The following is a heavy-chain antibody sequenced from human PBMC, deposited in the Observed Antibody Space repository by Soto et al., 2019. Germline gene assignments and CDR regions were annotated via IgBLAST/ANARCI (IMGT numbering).Heavy chain of an antibody. J-gene: IGHJ6*02. V-gene: IGHV1-3*01. D-gene: IGHD1-26*01. CDR1: GYTFTSYA. CDR2: INAANGAT. Sequence: QVQLVQSGAEVKKPGASVQVSCKASGYTFTSYALHWVRQARGERPEWIGWINAANGATKYSKKFQSRVNITRDTSARTEYMERSSVRSEDTAVYFCGRSVVGATGERLYSAMDVWGQANTVTVSS. CDR3: GRSVVGATGERLYSAMDV.